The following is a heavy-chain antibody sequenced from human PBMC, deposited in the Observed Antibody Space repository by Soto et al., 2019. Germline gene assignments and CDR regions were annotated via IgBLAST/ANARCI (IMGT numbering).Heavy chain of an antibody. CDR1: GGTFSSYA. V-gene: IGHV1-69*13. Sequence: GASVKVSCKASGGTFSSYAISWVRQAPGQGLEWMGGIIPIFGTANYAQKFQGRVTITADESTSTAYMELSSLRSEDTAVYYCAIVWVGELSSYYYYGMDVWGQGTTVTVSS. CDR2: IIPIFGTA. J-gene: IGHJ6*02. CDR3: AIVWVGELSSYYYYGMDV. D-gene: IGHD3-10*01.